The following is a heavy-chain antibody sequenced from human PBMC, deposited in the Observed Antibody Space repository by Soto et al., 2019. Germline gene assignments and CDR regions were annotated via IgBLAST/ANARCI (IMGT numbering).Heavy chain of an antibody. CDR2: ISANGQGI. Sequence: EVQLLESGGGLVQPGGSLRLSCTASGFTFTYYAFSWVRQAPGKGLEWVSAISANGQGIYYADSVRGRFTISRDNSKNTVLLHMDSLRAEDTAVYYCAKDREYPRNKFHYWGKGTLVTVSA. D-gene: IGHD3-10*01. V-gene: IGHV3-23*01. J-gene: IGHJ4*02. CDR3: AKDREYPRNKFHY. CDR1: GFTFTYYA.